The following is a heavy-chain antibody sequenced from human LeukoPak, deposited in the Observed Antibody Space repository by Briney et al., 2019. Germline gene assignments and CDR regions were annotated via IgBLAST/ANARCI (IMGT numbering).Heavy chain of an antibody. CDR1: GGSIRGYY. CDR2: IHYSGST. D-gene: IGHD5-24*01. CDR3: TSIDDYNSLDY. V-gene: IGHV4-59*13. Sequence: ASETLSLTGTVSGGSIRGYYWSGIRRPPGKGREGMGYIHYSGSTNYNPSLKGRVTISVDTSKNQFSLKLSSVTAADTAVYYCTSIDDYNSLDYWGQGTLVTVSS. J-gene: IGHJ4*02.